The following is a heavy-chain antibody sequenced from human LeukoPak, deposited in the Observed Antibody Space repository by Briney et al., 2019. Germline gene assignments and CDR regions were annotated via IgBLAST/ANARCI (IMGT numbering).Heavy chain of an antibody. Sequence: SQTLSLTCAVSGGSISSGGYSWSWIRQPPGKGLEWIGYTYHSGSTYYNPSLKSRVTISVDRSKNQFSLKLSSVTAADTAVYYCARGVVVIPSSVYYFDYWGQGTLVTVSS. D-gene: IGHD3-22*01. J-gene: IGHJ4*02. CDR2: TYHSGST. CDR1: GGSISSGGYS. CDR3: ARGVVVIPSSVYYFDY. V-gene: IGHV4-30-2*01.